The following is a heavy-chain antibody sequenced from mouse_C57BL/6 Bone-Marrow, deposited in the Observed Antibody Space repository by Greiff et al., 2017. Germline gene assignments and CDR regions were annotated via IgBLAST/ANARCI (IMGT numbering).Heavy chain of an antibody. V-gene: IGHV1-64*01. CDR3: ARRDGYPAWFAY. CDR2: IHPNSGST. J-gene: IGHJ3*01. Sequence: VQLQQPGAELVKPGASVKLSCKASGYTFTSYWMHWVKQRPGQGLEWIGMIHPNSGSTNYNEKFKSKATMTVDKSSSTAYMQLSSLPSEDSAVYYVARRDGYPAWFAYWGQGTLVTVSA. D-gene: IGHD2-3*01. CDR1: GYTFTSYW.